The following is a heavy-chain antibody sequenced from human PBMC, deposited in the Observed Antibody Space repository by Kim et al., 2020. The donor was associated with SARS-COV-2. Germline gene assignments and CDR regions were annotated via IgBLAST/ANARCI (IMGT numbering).Heavy chain of an antibody. Sequence: TDSVKGRVTISRDNSKNTLYLQMNSLRADDTAVYYCARDFRGITIFGGDYWGQGTLVTVSS. CDR3: ARDFRGITIFGGDY. D-gene: IGHD3-3*01. J-gene: IGHJ4*02. V-gene: IGHV3-30*10.